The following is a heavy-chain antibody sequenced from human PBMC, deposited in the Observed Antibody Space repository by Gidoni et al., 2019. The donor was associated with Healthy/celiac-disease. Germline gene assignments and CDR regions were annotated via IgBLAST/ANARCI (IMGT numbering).Heavy chain of an antibody. CDR2: IIPIFGTA. D-gene: IGHD3-10*01. CDR3: ARGKDSGSWLFAFDI. V-gene: IGHV1-69*01. Sequence: VQLVQSGAEVTKPGSSVKVSCKASGGTFRTYAISWVRQAPGQGLEWMGWIIPIFGTANYAQKFQGRVTITADESTSTAYMELSSLRSEDTAVYYCARGKDSGSWLFAFDIWGQGTMVTVSS. J-gene: IGHJ3*02. CDR1: GGTFRTYA.